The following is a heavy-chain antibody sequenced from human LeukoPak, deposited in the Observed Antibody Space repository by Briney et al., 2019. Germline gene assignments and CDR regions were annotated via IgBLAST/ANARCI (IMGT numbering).Heavy chain of an antibody. CDR1: GFTFSRHG. Sequence: GGSLRLSCAPSGFTFSRHGMHWVRQAPGEGLEWVAVIWSDGSNKYYADSVKGRFTISRDNANNSLYLQMNSLRAEDTALYHCIKSGNSVLIAAHSPFDYWGQGALVSVSS. J-gene: IGHJ4*02. CDR3: IKSGNSVLIAAHSPFDY. V-gene: IGHV3-33*03. CDR2: IWSDGSNK. D-gene: IGHD2-15*01.